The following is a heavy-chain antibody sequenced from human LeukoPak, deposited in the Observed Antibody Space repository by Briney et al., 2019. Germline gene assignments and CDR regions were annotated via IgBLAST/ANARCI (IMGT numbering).Heavy chain of an antibody. V-gene: IGHV1-46*01. CDR1: GYTFTNFY. CDR2: INPSGGST. J-gene: IGHJ4*02. D-gene: IGHD1-1*01. Sequence: ASVKVSCKASGYTFTNFYMHWVRQAPGQGLEWMGIINPSGGSTSYAQKFQGRVTMTRDTSTSTVYMELSSLRSEDTAVYYCARDRDWNDDFDYWGQGTLVTVSS. CDR3: ARDRDWNDDFDY.